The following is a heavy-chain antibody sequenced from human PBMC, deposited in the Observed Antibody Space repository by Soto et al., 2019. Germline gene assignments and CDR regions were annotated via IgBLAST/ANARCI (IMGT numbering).Heavy chain of an antibody. CDR3: ARPPLYYYDSSGYYPDYYYGMDV. V-gene: IGHV5-51*01. Sequence: KKSCQSSIYRFTSDWIVLMCNIPGKVLYSIGIIYPGDSDTRYSPSFQGQATISADKSTSTAYLQWSSLKASDTAMYYCARPPLYYYDSSGYYPDYYYGMDVSGQGTTVTVSS. CDR2: IYPGDSDT. J-gene: IGHJ6*02. D-gene: IGHD3-22*01. CDR1: IYRFTSDW.